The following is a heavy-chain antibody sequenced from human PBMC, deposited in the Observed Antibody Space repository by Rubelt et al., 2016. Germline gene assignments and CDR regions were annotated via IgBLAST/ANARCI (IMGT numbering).Heavy chain of an antibody. V-gene: IGHV1-69*06. CDR1: GGTFSSYA. CDR3: ALVAATHLRYFDL. D-gene: IGHD2-15*01. CDR2: IIPIFGTA. Sequence: QVQLVQSGAEVKKPGASVKVSCKASGGTFSSYAISWVRQAPGHGLEWMGGIIPIFGTANYEQKVQGRVTITADKSTSTAYMELSSLRSEDTAVYYCALVAATHLRYFDLWGRGTLVTVSS. J-gene: IGHJ2*01.